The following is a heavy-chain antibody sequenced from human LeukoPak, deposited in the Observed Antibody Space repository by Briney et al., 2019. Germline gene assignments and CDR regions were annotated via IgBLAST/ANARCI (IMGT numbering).Heavy chain of an antibody. J-gene: IGHJ3*02. D-gene: IGHD4-23*01. CDR1: GFTFSSFA. Sequence: GGSLRLSCAASGFTFSSFAMSWVRQAPGEGLEWVSAMSGSGGMTYSADSVKGRFTISRDNAKNSLYLQMNSLRAEDTAVYYCARDAMVVTPFDAFDIWGQGTMVTVSS. CDR3: ARDAMVVTPFDAFDI. CDR2: MSGSGGMT. V-gene: IGHV3-23*01.